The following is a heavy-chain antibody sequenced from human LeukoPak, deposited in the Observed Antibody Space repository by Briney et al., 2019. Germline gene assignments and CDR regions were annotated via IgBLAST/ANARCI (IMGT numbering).Heavy chain of an antibody. V-gene: IGHV3-21*06. CDR1: GFTFSTYS. CDR2: ISSNSNYI. Sequence: GGSLRLSCAASGFTFSTYSMNWVRQAPGKGLEWVSSISSNSNYIYYADSVKGRFTISRDNAKNSLYLQMNTLRAEDTAVYFCARGLPPSTFTMDVWGQGTTVTVSS. CDR3: ARGLPPSTFTMDV. J-gene: IGHJ6*02. D-gene: IGHD5/OR15-5a*01.